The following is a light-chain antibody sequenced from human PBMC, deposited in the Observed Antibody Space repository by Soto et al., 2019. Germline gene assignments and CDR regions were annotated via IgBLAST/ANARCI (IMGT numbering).Light chain of an antibody. V-gene: IGLV2-8*01. CDR3: TSYAGSCTWV. CDR1: SSDVGAYNY. CDR2: DVS. Sequence: QSALTQPPSASGSPGQSVTISCTGTSSDVGAYNYVSWYQQHPGKAPKLMIYDVSKRPSGVPDRFSGSKSGNTASLTVSGLQAEDEADFYCTSYAGSCTWVFGGGTKLTVL. J-gene: IGLJ3*02.